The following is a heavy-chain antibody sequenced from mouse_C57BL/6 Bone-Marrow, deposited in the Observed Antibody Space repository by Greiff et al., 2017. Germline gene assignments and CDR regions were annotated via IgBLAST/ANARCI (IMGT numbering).Heavy chain of an antibody. J-gene: IGHJ3*01. Sequence: EVQGVESGGGLVKPGGSLKLSCAASGFTFSDYGMHWVRQAPEKGLEWVAYISSGSSTIYYADTVKGRFTISRDNAKNTLFLQMTSLRSEDTAMYYCARAPIYYDYPAWFAYWGQGTLVTVSA. CDR2: ISSGSSTI. D-gene: IGHD2-4*01. CDR3: ARAPIYYDYPAWFAY. V-gene: IGHV5-17*01. CDR1: GFTFSDYG.